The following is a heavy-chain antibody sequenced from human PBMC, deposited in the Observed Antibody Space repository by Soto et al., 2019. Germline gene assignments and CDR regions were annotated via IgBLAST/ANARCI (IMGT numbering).Heavy chain of an antibody. J-gene: IGHJ4*02. Sequence: PSETLSLTCTVSGGSISSSSYYWGWIRQPPGKGLEWIGSIYYSGSTYYNPSLKSRVTISVDTSKNQFSLKLSSVTAADTAVYYCVRLFGRTSSSFEQRAWGQGTLVTVSS. D-gene: IGHD6-6*01. CDR3: VRLFGRTSSSFEQRA. V-gene: IGHV4-39*01. CDR1: GGSISSSSYY. CDR2: IYYSGST.